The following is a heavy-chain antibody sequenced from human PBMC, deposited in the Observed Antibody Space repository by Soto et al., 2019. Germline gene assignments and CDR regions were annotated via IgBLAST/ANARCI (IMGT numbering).Heavy chain of an antibody. CDR3: ARVLFGRGNWFDP. D-gene: IGHD3-3*01. Sequence: SETLSLTCTVSGVSISSSSYYWGWIRQPPGKGLEWIGRIFYSGSTYYNPSLESRVTISVDTSKNQFSLKLSSVTAADTAVYYCARVLFGRGNWFDPWGQGTLVTVSS. J-gene: IGHJ5*02. CDR1: GVSISSSSYY. CDR2: IFYSGST. V-gene: IGHV4-39*07.